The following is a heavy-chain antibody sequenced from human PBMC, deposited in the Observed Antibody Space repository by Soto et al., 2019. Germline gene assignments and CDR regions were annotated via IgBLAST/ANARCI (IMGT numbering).Heavy chain of an antibody. CDR3: AKGGCSGVSCGWFDP. D-gene: IGHD2-15*01. V-gene: IGHV3-23*01. J-gene: IGHJ5*02. Sequence: GGSLRLSCAASGFTFSSYAMSWVRQAPGKGLEWVSAISGSGGSTYYADSVKGRFTISRDNSKNTLYLQMSSLRADDTAVYLCAKGGCSGVSCGWFDPWGQGTLVTVSS. CDR2: ISGSGGST. CDR1: GFTFSSYA.